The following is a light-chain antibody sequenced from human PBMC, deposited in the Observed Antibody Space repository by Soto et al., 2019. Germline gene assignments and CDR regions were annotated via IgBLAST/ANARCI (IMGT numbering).Light chain of an antibody. CDR2: DVT. CDR1: SSDVGGYNY. J-gene: IGLJ2*01. V-gene: IGLV2-11*01. Sequence: QSALTQPRSVSGSPGQSVTISCTGTSSDVGGYNYVSWYQQHPGKAPKLIIYDVTKRPSGVPDRFSGSKSGNTASLTISGLQAEDEGDYYCCSYAGNYEVFGGGTKLT. CDR3: CSYAGNYEV.